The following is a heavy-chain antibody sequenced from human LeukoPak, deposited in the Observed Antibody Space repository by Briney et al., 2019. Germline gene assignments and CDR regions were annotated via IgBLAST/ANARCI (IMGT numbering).Heavy chain of an antibody. V-gene: IGHV4-4*07. CDR1: GGSISSYY. D-gene: IGHD4-23*01. Sequence: SETLSLTCSVSGGSISSYYWSWIRQPAGKGLEWIGRMYISGSTNYNPSLKSRVTMSVETSKNQFSLKLSSATAADTAVYYCARDDNGGKSEYWGQGTLVTVSS. CDR2: MYISGST. J-gene: IGHJ4*02. CDR3: ARDDNGGKSEY.